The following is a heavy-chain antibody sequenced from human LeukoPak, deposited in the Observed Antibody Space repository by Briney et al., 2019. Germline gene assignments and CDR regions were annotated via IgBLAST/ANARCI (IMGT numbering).Heavy chain of an antibody. V-gene: IGHV3-23*01. D-gene: IGHD2-2*02. J-gene: IGHJ4*02. CDR1: GFTFSSYA. Sequence: GASLRLSCAASGFTFSSYAMSWVRQAPGKGLEWVSAISGSGGSTYYADSVKGRFTISRDNSKNTLYLQMNSLRAEDTAVYYCAKAGCSQLLYEGSYFDYWGQGTLVTVSS. CDR3: AKAGCSQLLYEGSYFDY. CDR2: ISGSGGST.